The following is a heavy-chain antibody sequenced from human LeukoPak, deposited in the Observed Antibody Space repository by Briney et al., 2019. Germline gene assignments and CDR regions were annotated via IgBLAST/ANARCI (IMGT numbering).Heavy chain of an antibody. Sequence: ASVKVSCKACGYTFTSYGISCVRQAPGQGLEGRGGISAYNGNTNYAQKLQGRGTMTTDTSTSTAYMELTSLRSDATPVYYCARNPVTGTTPSPNYGIDVWGQGTTVTVSS. J-gene: IGHJ6*02. CDR1: GYTFTSYG. CDR2: ISAYNGNT. V-gene: IGHV1-18*01. CDR3: ARNPVTGTTPSPNYGIDV. D-gene: IGHD1-20*01.